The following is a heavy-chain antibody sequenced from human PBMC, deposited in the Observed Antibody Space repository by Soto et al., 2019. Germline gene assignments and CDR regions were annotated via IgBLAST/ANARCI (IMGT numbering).Heavy chain of an antibody. CDR3: AREGAIAVARNYGMDV. CDR2: TYYRSKWYN. CDR1: GDRVSSNSAA. V-gene: IGHV6-1*01. D-gene: IGHD6-19*01. Sequence: PSQTLSLTCAISGDRVSSNSAAWNWIRQSPSRGLEWLGRTYYRSKWYNDYAVSVISRITFKPDTSKNQFSLQLNSVTPEDTAGYYCAREGAIAVARNYGMDVWGQGTTVTVSS. J-gene: IGHJ6*02.